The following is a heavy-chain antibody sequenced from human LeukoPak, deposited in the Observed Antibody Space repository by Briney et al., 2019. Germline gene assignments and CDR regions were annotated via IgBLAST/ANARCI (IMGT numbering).Heavy chain of an antibody. CDR3: AKDRGSWAGLPNRGFDY. J-gene: IGHJ4*02. CDR2: ISGSGST. Sequence: GGSLRLSCAASGFTFSNYAMSWVRQAPGKGLEWVSAISGSGSTYYADSVKGRFTISRDNSQNTLYLQVNSLRAEDTAVYYCAKDRGSWAGLPNRGFDYWGQGTLVTVSS. D-gene: IGHD3/OR15-3a*01. V-gene: IGHV3-23*01. CDR1: GFTFSNYA.